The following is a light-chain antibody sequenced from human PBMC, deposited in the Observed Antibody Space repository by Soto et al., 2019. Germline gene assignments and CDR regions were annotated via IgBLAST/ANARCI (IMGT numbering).Light chain of an antibody. V-gene: IGKV1-5*03. J-gene: IGKJ4*01. CDR2: KAS. CDR1: QSISSW. Sequence: DIQMTQSPSTLSASVGARVTITCRASQSISSWLAWYQQKPGKAPKLLIYKASSLQSGVPSRFSGGGSGTDLTLTISSLQPEDFGTYYCQQSYTSPVTFGGGTKVDIK. CDR3: QQSYTSPVT.